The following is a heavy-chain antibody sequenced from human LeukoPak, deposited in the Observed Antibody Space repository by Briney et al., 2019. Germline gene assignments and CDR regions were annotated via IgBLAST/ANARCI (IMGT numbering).Heavy chain of an antibody. D-gene: IGHD3-22*01. CDR2: IKSKIDGGTT. V-gene: IGHV3-15*01. CDR3: ATEYDSSGLFDY. CDR1: GFTFSNGW. J-gene: IGHJ4*02. Sequence: PGGSLRLSCAASGFTFSNGWMGWVRQAPGKGLEWLGRIKSKIDGGTTDYAAPVKGSFTISRDDSKNTLYLQMNSLKTEDTAVYYCATEYDSSGLFDYWGQGTLVTVSS.